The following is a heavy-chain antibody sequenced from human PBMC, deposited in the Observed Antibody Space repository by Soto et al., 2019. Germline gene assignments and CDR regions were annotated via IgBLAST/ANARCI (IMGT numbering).Heavy chain of an antibody. D-gene: IGHD5-18*01. V-gene: IGHV1-69*13. CDR3: ARELGDTAMVLGPYYFDY. CDR2: IIPIFGTA. CDR1: GGTFSSYA. Sequence: ASVKVSCKASGGTFSSYAISWVRQAPGQGLEWMGGIIPIFGTANYAQKFQGRVTITADESTSTAYMELSSLRSEDTAVYYCARELGDTAMVLGPYYFDYWGQGTLVTVSS. J-gene: IGHJ4*02.